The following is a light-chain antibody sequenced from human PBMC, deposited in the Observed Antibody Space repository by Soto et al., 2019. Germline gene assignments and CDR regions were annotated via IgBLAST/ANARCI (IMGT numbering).Light chain of an antibody. Sequence: VLTQPASVSGSPGQSITISCTGTSSDVGGYNYVSWYQQHPGKAPKLMIYEVSNRPSGVSNRFSGSKSGNTASLTISGLQAEDEADYYCSSYTSSSTVVFGGGTKVTVL. V-gene: IGLV2-14*01. CDR1: SSDVGGYNY. J-gene: IGLJ2*01. CDR2: EVS. CDR3: SSYTSSSTVV.